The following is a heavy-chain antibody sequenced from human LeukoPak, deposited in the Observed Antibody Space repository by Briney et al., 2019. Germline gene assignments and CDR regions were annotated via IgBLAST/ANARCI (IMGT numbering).Heavy chain of an antibody. Sequence: PGGSLRLSCAASGFTFSSYWMSWVRQAPGKGLEWVANIKQDGSEKYYVDSVKGRFTISRDNAKNSLYLQMNSLRAEDTAVYYCARDREPPYNWNDAWGQGTLVTVPS. CDR3: ARDREPPYNWNDA. CDR2: IKQDGSEK. CDR1: GFTFSSYW. J-gene: IGHJ5*02. V-gene: IGHV3-7*01.